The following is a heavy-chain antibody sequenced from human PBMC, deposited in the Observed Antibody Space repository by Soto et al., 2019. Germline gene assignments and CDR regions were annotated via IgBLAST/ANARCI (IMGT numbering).Heavy chain of an antibody. D-gene: IGHD2-8*01. J-gene: IGHJ4*02. V-gene: IGHV4-59*01. Sequence: SETLSLTCTVSGGSISGYYWSWIRQPPGKGLEWIGYIQYSGRTSYTHSLKSRVTISVDTSKNQFSLKLSSVTAADTAVYCCARRLNPDFDYWGQGARVTVSS. CDR1: GGSISGYY. CDR3: ARRLNPDFDY. CDR2: IQYSGRT.